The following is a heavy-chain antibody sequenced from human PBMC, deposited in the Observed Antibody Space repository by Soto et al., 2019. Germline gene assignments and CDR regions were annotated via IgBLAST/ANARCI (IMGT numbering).Heavy chain of an antibody. CDR3: ARDCRAEIAAAGAFDI. V-gene: IGHV3-7*03. J-gene: IGHJ3*02. CDR1: GFTFSSYW. Sequence: EVQLVESGGGLVQPGGSLRLSCAASGFTFSSYWMSWVRQAPGKGLEWVANIKQDGSEKYYVDSVKGRFTISRDNAKNSLYLQMNSLRAEDTAVYYCARDCRAEIAAAGAFDIWGQGTMVTVSS. CDR2: IKQDGSEK. D-gene: IGHD6-13*01.